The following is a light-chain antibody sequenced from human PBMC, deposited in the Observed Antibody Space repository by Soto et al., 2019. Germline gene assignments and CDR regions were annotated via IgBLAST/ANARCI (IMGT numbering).Light chain of an antibody. CDR2: GAS. Sequence: ESVLTQSPGTLSLSPGETATLSCMASQMVSSNLAWYQQKPGQAPRLLIYGASSRATGIPARFRGSGSGTEFTLTISSLQSEDFAVYYCQQYNKWPQTFGQGTKVDIK. CDR3: QQYNKWPQT. CDR1: QMVSSN. V-gene: IGKV3-15*01. J-gene: IGKJ1*01.